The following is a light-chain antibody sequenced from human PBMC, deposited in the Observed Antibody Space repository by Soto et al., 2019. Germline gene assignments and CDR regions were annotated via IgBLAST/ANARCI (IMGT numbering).Light chain of an antibody. J-gene: IGKJ1*01. V-gene: IGKV3-20*01. Sequence: DIVLTQSPGTLSLSPGERDTLSCRASQSVRSNYLAWFQQKPGQAPRLLIYAASSRATGIPDRFIGSGSGTDFTLSITRLEPEDFAVYYCQQYVSSPKTFGQGTKV. CDR3: QQYVSSPKT. CDR2: AAS. CDR1: QSVRSNY.